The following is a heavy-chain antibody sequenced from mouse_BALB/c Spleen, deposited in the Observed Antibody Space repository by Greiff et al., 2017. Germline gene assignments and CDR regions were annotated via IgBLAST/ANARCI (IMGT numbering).Heavy chain of an antibody. Sequence: QVQLKESGPGLVAPSQSLSITCTVSGFSLTSYGVHWVRQPPGKGLEWLGVIWAGGSTNYNSALMSRLSISKDNSKSQVFLKMNSLQTDDTAMYYCARDRDYDGAWFAYWGQGTLVTVSA. CDR3: ARDRDYDGAWFAY. J-gene: IGHJ3*01. D-gene: IGHD2-4*01. CDR1: GFSLTSYG. V-gene: IGHV2-9*02. CDR2: IWAGGST.